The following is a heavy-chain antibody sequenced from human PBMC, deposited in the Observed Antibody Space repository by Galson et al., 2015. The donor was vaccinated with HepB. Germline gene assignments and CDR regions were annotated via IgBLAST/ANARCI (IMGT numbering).Heavy chain of an antibody. CDR3: ARGALVVAVGATQNNWFGP. V-gene: IGHV1-18*01. D-gene: IGHD2-15*01. J-gene: IGHJ5*02. Sequence: SVNVSCKASGYTFASYSVTWVRQAPGQGLEWMGWISPYNRDTNYTQKLQGRVTMTTDKPTSTAFMELRSLRSDDTAVYYCARGALVVAVGATQNNWFGPWGQGTLVTVSS. CDR2: ISPYNRDT. CDR1: GYTFASYS.